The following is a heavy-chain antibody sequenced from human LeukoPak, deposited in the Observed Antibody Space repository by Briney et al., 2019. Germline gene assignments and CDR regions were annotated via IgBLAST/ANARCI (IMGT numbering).Heavy chain of an antibody. CDR3: ARLSYYDFWSGYSPSYYFDY. Sequence: SETLSLTCTVSGGSISSYYWSWIRQPPGKGLEWIGYIYYSGSTNYNPSLKSRVTISVDTSKNQFSLKLSSVTAADTAVYYCARLSYYDFWSGYSPSYYFDYWGQGTLVTVSS. D-gene: IGHD3-3*01. CDR2: IYYSGST. J-gene: IGHJ4*02. CDR1: GGSISSYY. V-gene: IGHV4-59*08.